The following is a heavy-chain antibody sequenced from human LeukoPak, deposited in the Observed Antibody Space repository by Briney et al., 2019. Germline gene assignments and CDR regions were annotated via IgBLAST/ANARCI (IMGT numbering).Heavy chain of an antibody. CDR1: GFTFSNGW. V-gene: IGHV3-15*01. CDR3: TTGGYYFDY. J-gene: IGHJ4*02. Sequence: GGSLRLSCAGSGFTFSNGWMNWVRQAPGKGLEWVGRIKSIVDGGTIDYAAPVKGRFTILRDDSKNTVYLQMNGLKTEDTAVYYCTTGGYYFDYWGQGTLVTVSS. CDR2: IKSIVDGGTI.